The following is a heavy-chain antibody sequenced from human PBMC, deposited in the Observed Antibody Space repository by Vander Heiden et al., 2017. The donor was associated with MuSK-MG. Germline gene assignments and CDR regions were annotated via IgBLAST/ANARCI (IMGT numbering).Heavy chain of an antibody. CDR1: GFTFSSYS. J-gene: IGHJ5*02. D-gene: IGHD3-22*01. CDR3: ARTTYYYDSSGYYLSWFDP. V-gene: IGHV3-48*01. CDR2: ISSSSSTI. Sequence: EVQLVESGGGLVPPGGSLRLPCAASGFTFSSYSLNWVRQAPGKGLEWVSYISSSSSTIYYADSVKGRFTISRDNAKNSLYLQMNSLRAEDTAVYYCARTTYYYDSSGYYLSWFDPWGQGTLVTVSS.